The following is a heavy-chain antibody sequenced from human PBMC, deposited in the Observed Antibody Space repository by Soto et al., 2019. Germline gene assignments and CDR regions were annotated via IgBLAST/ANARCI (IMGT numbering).Heavy chain of an antibody. CDR1: GGSISSYY. CDR3: AGQTPPKDSSGWYSYYYYYMDV. V-gene: IGHV4-59*08. CDR2: IYYSGST. J-gene: IGHJ6*03. Sequence: SETLSLTCAVSGGSISSYYWSWILQPPGKGLEWIGYIYYSGSTNYNPSLKSRVTISVDTSKNQFSLKLSSVTAADTAVYYCAGQTPPKDSSGWYSYYYYYMDVWGKGTTVTVSS. D-gene: IGHD6-19*01.